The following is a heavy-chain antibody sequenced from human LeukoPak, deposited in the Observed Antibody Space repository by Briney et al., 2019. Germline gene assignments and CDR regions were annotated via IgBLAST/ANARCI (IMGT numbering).Heavy chain of an antibody. D-gene: IGHD4-17*01. CDR1: GGSFSGYY. Sequence: SETLSLTCAVYGGSFSGYYWSWIRQPPGKGLEWIGEINHSGSTNYNPSLKSRVTISVDTSKNQFSLKLSSVTAADTAVYYCARGPGYGGYHLDYSGQGTLVTVSS. V-gene: IGHV4-34*01. J-gene: IGHJ4*02. CDR2: INHSGST. CDR3: ARGPGYGGYHLDY.